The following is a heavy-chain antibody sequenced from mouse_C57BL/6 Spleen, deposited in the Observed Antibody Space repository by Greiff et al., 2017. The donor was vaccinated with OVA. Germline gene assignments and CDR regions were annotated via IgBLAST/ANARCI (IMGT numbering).Heavy chain of an antibody. V-gene: IGHV1-26*01. D-gene: IGHD1-1*01. J-gene: IGHJ4*01. CDR1: GYTFPDYY. CDR3: AEFTTVVGAMDY. Sequence: EVQLQQSGPELVKPGASVKISCKASGYTFPDYYMNWVKQSHGQSLEWIGDINPNNGGTSYNQKFTGKATLTVDKSSSTAYMELSSLTSEDSAVYYCAEFTTVVGAMDYWGQGTSVTVSS. CDR2: INPNNGGT.